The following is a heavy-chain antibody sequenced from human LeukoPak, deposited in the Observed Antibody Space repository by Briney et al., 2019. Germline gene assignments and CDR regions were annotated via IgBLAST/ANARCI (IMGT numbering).Heavy chain of an antibody. J-gene: IGHJ6*01. CDR2: IYSGGTT. D-gene: IGHD3-3*01. V-gene: IGHV3-66*04. Sequence: PGGTLRLSCAASGFTVSSKYISWVRQAPRKGLGWVSVIYSGGTTYYADSVKGRFTISRDEPKNTLYLQMNSLRAEDTAVYYCARHFGVVPKGVYSYYYGMDVWGQGATVTVSS. CDR1: GFTVSSKY. CDR3: ARHFGVVPKGVYSYYYGMDV.